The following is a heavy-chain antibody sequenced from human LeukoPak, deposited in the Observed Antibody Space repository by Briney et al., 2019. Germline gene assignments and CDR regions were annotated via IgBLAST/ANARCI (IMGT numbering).Heavy chain of an antibody. Sequence: SGPTLVNPTQPLTLTCTFSGFSLSTSGVGVGWIRQPPGKALEWLALIYWNDDKRYSPSLKSRLTITKDTSKNQVVLTMTNMDPVDTATYYCAHSGLGIANFGYWGQGTLSPSPQ. D-gene: IGHD2-21*01. CDR2: IYWNDDK. CDR3: AHSGLGIANFGY. V-gene: IGHV2-5*01. J-gene: IGHJ4*02. CDR1: GFSLSTSGVG.